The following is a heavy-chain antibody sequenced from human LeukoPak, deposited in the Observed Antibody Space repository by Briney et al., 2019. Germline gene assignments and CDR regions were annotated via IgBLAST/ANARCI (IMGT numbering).Heavy chain of an antibody. CDR2: ISDSGGRT. D-gene: IGHD3-10*01. V-gene: IGHV3-23*01. Sequence: GGSLRLSCTASGFTFSTYGMSWVRQAPGKGLEWVSTISDSGGRTYYADSVKGRFNISRDDSKNTLLLQINSLRADDTAIYYCANLKFRVRGPRGVAYWGQGTLVTVSS. CDR1: GFTFSTYG. CDR3: ANLKFRVRGPRGVAY. J-gene: IGHJ4*02.